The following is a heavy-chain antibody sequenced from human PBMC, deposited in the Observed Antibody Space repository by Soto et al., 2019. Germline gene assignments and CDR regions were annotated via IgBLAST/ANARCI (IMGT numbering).Heavy chain of an antibody. D-gene: IGHD3-3*01. CDR1: GGSVNGYY. CDR3: ATRITVFGLLIPPFDP. CDR2: INHTGGT. J-gene: IGHJ5*02. V-gene: IGHV4-34*01. Sequence: SETLSLTCAVYGGSVNGYYWNWILQPPGKGLEWIGEINHTGGTHYNPSLKSRVTMSVDTSKNQFSLRLSSVTAADTAIYYCATRITVFGLLIPPFDPWGQGTQVTVSS.